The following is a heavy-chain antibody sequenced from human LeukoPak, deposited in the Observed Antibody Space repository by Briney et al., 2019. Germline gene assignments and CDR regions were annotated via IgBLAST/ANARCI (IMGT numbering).Heavy chain of an antibody. Sequence: GSLRLSCAASGFTVSSNYMSWVRQAPGKGLEWVSVIYSGGSTYYADSVKGRFTISRDNSKNTLYLQMNSLRAEDTAVYYCARKNYYDSSGYHGYFQHWGQGTLVTVSS. CDR3: ARKNYYDSSGYHGYFQH. D-gene: IGHD3-22*01. V-gene: IGHV3-66*01. J-gene: IGHJ1*01. CDR2: IYSGGST. CDR1: GFTVSSNY.